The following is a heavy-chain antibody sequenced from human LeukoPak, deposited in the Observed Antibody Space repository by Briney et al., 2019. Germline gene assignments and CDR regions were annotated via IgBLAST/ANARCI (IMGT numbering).Heavy chain of an antibody. CDR2: IWYDGSNK. V-gene: IGHV3-33*06. CDR1: GFTFSSYG. CDR3: AKDKHGYFDY. Sequence: PGRSLRLSCAASGFTFSSYGMHWVRQAPGKGLEWVAVIWYDGSNKYYADSVKGRFTISRDNSKNTLYLQMNSLRAEDTALYYCAKDKHGYFDYWGQGTLVTVSS. J-gene: IGHJ4*02.